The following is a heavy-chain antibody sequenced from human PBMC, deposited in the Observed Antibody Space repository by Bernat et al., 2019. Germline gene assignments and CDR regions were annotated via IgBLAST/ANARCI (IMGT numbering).Heavy chain of an antibody. CDR3: ARDGGSYWGWFDP. CDR1: GFTFSSYW. J-gene: IGHJ5*02. Sequence: EVQLVESGGGLVQPGGSLRLSCAASGFTFSSYWMHWVRQAPGKGLVWVSRINSDGSSTSYADSVKGRFTISRDNAKNTLYLQMNSLSAEDTAVYYCARDGGSYWGWFDPWGQGTLVTVSS. D-gene: IGHD1-26*01. CDR2: INSDGSST. V-gene: IGHV3-74*01.